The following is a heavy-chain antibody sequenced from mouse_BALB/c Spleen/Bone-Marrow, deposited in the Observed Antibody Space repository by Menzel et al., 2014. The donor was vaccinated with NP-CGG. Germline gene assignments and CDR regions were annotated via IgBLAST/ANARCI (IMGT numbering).Heavy chain of an antibody. Sequence: EVQLQESGAELVRPGALVKLSCKASGFNIKDYYMHWVKPRPEQGLEWIGWIDPENGNTIYDPKFQGKATITADTSSNTAYLQLSSLTSEDTAVYYCARWDYYGSSYRYFDVWGAGTTVTVSS. J-gene: IGHJ1*01. CDR2: IDPENGNT. CDR1: GFNIKDYY. CDR3: ARWDYYGSSYRYFDV. V-gene: IGHV14-1*02. D-gene: IGHD1-1*01.